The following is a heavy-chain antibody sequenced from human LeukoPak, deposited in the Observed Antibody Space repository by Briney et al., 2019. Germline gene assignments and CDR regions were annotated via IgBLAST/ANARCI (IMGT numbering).Heavy chain of an antibody. Sequence: GGFLRLSCAASGFTFSSYAMSWVRQAPGKGLEWVSAISGSGGSTYYADSVKGRFTISRDNSKNTLYLQMNSLRAEDTAVYYCAKGSAGSGYPYYLDYWGQGTLVTVSS. CDR2: ISGSGGST. D-gene: IGHD3-22*01. V-gene: IGHV3-23*01. CDR1: GFTFSSYA. CDR3: AKGSAGSGYPYYLDY. J-gene: IGHJ4*02.